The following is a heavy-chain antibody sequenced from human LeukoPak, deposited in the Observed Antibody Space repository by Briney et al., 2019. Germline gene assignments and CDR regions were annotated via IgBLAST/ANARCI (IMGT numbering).Heavy chain of an antibody. CDR3: ARSTVGYNWFDP. CDR1: GGSISSGSYY. CDR2: IYTSGST. D-gene: IGHD1-26*01. V-gene: IGHV4-61*02. Sequence: SETLSLTCTVSGGSISSGSYYWSWIRQPAGKGLEWIGRIYTSGSTNYNPSLKSRVTISVDTSKNQFSLKLSSVTAADTAVYYCARSTVGYNWFDPWGQGTLVTVSS. J-gene: IGHJ5*02.